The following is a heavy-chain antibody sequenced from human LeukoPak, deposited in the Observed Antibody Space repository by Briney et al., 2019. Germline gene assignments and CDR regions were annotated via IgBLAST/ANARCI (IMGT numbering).Heavy chain of an antibody. CDR3: ARGRGGDILTGYYSHYFDY. CDR2: IYYSGST. CDR1: GGSLSSGGYY. D-gene: IGHD3-9*01. Sequence: SETLSLTCTVSGGSLSSGGYYWSWIRQHPGKGLEWIGYIYYSGSTYYNPSLKSRVTISVDTSKNQFSLKLSSVTAADTAVYYCARGRGGDILTGYYSHYFDYWGQGTLVTVSS. V-gene: IGHV4-31*03. J-gene: IGHJ4*02.